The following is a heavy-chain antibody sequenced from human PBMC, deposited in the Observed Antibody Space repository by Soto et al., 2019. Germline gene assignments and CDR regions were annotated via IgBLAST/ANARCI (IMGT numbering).Heavy chain of an antibody. Sequence: SETLSLTCTVSGGSISSGGYYWSWIRQHPGKGLEWIGYIYYSGSTYYNPSLKSRVTISVDTSKNQFSLKLSSVTAADTAVYYCAREWGRYCSGGSCYLSWFDPWGQGTLVTVSS. CDR1: GGSISSGGYY. V-gene: IGHV4-31*03. J-gene: IGHJ5*02. D-gene: IGHD2-15*01. CDR2: IYYSGST. CDR3: AREWGRYCSGGSCYLSWFDP.